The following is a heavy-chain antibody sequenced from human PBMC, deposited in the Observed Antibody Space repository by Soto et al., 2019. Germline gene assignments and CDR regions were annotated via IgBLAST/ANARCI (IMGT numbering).Heavy chain of an antibody. D-gene: IGHD1-20*01. CDR1: GFTVSSNY. Sequence: EVQLVETGGGLIQTGGSLRLSCADSGFTVSSNYMSWVRQAPGKGLEWVSVIYSGGSTYYADSVKGRFTISRDNSKNTLYLQMNSLRAEDTAVYYCARVRYNWNLWGPFDYWGQGTLVTVSS. CDR2: IYSGGST. V-gene: IGHV3-53*02. CDR3: ARVRYNWNLWGPFDY. J-gene: IGHJ4*02.